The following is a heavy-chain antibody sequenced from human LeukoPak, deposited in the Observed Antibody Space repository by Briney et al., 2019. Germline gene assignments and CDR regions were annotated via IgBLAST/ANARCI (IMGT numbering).Heavy chain of an antibody. V-gene: IGHV4-4*07. Sequence: SETLSLTCIVSGGSIGPYYWSWIRQAAGKGPEWIGRIYTSGTADYNPALKGRVFLSVDTAKNQFSLKVTSVTAADTAVYYCARGKTPVDYFDYWGQGTLVTVSS. CDR2: IYTSGTA. J-gene: IGHJ4*02. D-gene: IGHD4-23*01. CDR3: ARGKTPVDYFDY. CDR1: GGSIGPYY.